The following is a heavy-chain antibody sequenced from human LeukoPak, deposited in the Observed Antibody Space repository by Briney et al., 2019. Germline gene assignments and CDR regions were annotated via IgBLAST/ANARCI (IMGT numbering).Heavy chain of an antibody. D-gene: IGHD4-17*01. CDR3: ARHIFGTVTTSADAFDF. CDR1: GDSISTYY. Sequence: SETLSLTCTVSGDSISTYYWSWIRQPPEKGLEWIGYFYYKRSTKYNPSLKSRVTISVDTSNNQFSLKLSSVTAADTAVYYCARHIFGTVTTSADAFDFWGQGTMVTVS. J-gene: IGHJ3*01. CDR2: FYYKRST. V-gene: IGHV4-59*08.